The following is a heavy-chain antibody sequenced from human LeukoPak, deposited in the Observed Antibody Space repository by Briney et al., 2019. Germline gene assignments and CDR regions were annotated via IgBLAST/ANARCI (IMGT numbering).Heavy chain of an antibody. V-gene: IGHV4-34*01. CDR2: INHSGTT. D-gene: IGHD6-6*01. CDR1: GESFSGYY. CDR3: ASLLSTIAARHY. J-gene: IGHJ4*02. Sequence: PSETLSLTCAVYGESFSGYYWSWIRQPPGKGLEWIGEINHSGTTNYNPSLKSRVTISVDTSKNQFSLKLSSVTAADTAVYYCASLLSTIAARHYWGQGTLVTVSS.